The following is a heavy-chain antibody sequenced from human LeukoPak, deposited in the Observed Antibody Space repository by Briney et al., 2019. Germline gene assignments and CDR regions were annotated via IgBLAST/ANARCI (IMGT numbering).Heavy chain of an antibody. CDR3: ARDNGDYVSVDY. J-gene: IGHJ4*02. V-gene: IGHV3-74*01. CDR2: IKSDGRST. D-gene: IGHD4-17*01. Sequence: GGSLRLSCAASGFTFSSYWMHWVRQAPGKGLVWLSRIKSDGRSTSYADSVKGRITISRDNAKSTLYLQMNGLRAEGTAVYYCARDNGDYVSVDYWGQGTLVTVSS. CDR1: GFTFSSYW.